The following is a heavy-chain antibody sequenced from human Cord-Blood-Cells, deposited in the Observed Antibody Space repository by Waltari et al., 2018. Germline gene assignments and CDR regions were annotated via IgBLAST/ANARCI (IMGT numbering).Heavy chain of an antibody. Sequence: QVQLQQWGAGLLQPSAPLSLTCAVYVESSSGYYWSWFPQPPGKGLEWIGEINHSGSTNYNPSLKSRVTISVDTSKNQFSLKLSSVTAADTAVYYCARAPFWGSYRYNRYFDYWGQGTLVTVSS. D-gene: IGHD3-16*02. CDR2: INHSGST. CDR1: VESSSGYY. V-gene: IGHV4-34*01. J-gene: IGHJ4*02. CDR3: ARAPFWGSYRYNRYFDY.